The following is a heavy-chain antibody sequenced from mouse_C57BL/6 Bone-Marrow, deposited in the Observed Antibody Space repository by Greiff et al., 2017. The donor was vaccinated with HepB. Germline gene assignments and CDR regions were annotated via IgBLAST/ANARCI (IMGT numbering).Heavy chain of an antibody. CDR1: GFTFSSYA. V-gene: IGHV5-4*01. J-gene: IGHJ3*01. CDR2: ISDVGSYT. Sequence: EVKLVESGGGLVKPGGSLKLSCAASGFTFSSYAMSWVRQTPEKRLEWVATISDVGSYTYYPDNVKGRFTISRDNAKNNLYLQMSHLKSEDTAMYYCARDQGGYYVWFAYWGQGTLVTVSA. CDR3: ARDQGGYYVWFAY. D-gene: IGHD2-3*01.